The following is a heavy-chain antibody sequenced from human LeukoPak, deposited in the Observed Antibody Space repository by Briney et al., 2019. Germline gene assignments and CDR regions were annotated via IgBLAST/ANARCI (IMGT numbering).Heavy chain of an antibody. J-gene: IGHJ3*02. D-gene: IGHD2-2*01. V-gene: IGHV4-59*12. Sequence: PSETLSLTCTVSGGSISSYYWSWIRQPPGKGLEWIGYIYYSGSTNYNPSLKSRVTISVDTSKKQFSLKLSSVTAADTAVYYCARGIVVVPAAMLDAFDIWGQGTMVTVSS. CDR2: IYYSGST. CDR3: ARGIVVVPAAMLDAFDI. CDR1: GGSISSYY.